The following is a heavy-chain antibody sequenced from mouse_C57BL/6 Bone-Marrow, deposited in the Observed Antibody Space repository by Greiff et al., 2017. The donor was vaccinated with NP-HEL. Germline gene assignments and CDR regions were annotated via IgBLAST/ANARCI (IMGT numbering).Heavy chain of an antibody. V-gene: IGHV1-9*01. D-gene: IGHD1-1*01. CDR3: AMEATVERAWFAY. J-gene: IGHJ3*01. Sequence: QVQLQESGAELMKPGASVKLSCKATGYTFTGYWIEWVKQRPGHGLEWIGEILPGSGSTNYNEKFKGKATFTADTSANTASMQLSSLTTVDAAIYYCAMEATVERAWFAYWGQGTLVTVSA. CDR2: ILPGSGST. CDR1: GYTFTGYW.